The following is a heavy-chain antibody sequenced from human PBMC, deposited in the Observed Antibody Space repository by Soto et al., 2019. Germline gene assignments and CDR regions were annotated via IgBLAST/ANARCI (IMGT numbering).Heavy chain of an antibody. CDR3: ARPGRDSSGYSQH. D-gene: IGHD3-22*01. CDR2: INPNSGGT. Sequence: ASVRVSCKASGYTFTGYYMHWVRQAPGQGLEWMGWINPNSGGTNYAQKFQGRVTMTRDTSISTAYMELSRLRSDDTAVYYCARPGRDSSGYSQHWGQGTLVTVSS. V-gene: IGHV1-2*02. CDR1: GYTFTGYY. J-gene: IGHJ1*01.